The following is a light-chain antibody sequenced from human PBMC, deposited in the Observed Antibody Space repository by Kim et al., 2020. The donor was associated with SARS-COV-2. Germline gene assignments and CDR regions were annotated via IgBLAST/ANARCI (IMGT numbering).Light chain of an antibody. CDR2: QNH. CDR3: QAWDSGTLV. V-gene: IGLV3-1*01. J-gene: IGLJ2*01. Sequence: SYELTQPPSVSVSPGQTVSISCSGEKLGIRYASWYQQRPGQSPVLLVYQNHKRPSGIPERFSGSNSGNTATLTISGTQPMDEADYYCQAWDSGTLVFGGGTQLTVL. CDR1: KLGIRY.